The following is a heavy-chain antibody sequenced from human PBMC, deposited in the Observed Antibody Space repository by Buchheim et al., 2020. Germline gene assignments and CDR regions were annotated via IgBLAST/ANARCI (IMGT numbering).Heavy chain of an antibody. CDR2: ITQGGSEK. CDR1: GFTFSSHW. Sequence: EVQLVESGGGLVQPGGSLRLSCAASGFTFSSHWMSWVRQAPGKGLEWVANITQGGSEKYYVDSMKGRFTISRDNAKNSLFLHMNSLRAEDTAVYYCARDGVDAGVYFDYWGQGTL. CDR3: ARDGVDAGVYFDY. J-gene: IGHJ4*02. V-gene: IGHV3-7*01. D-gene: IGHD3-10*01.